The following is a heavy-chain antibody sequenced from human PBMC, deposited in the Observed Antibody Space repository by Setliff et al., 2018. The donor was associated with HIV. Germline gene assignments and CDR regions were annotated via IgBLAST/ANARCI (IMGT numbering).Heavy chain of an antibody. CDR3: ARGAAAGTDYYYYYYYMDV. V-gene: IGHV4-39*01. D-gene: IGHD6-13*01. Sequence: LSLTCTVSGGSISSSSYYWGWIRQPPGKGLEWIGSIYYSGSTYYNPSLKSRVTISVDTSKNQFSLKLSSVTAADTAVYYCARGAAAGTDYYYYYYYMDVWGKGTTVTVSS. CDR2: IYYSGST. CDR1: GGSISSSSYY. J-gene: IGHJ6*03.